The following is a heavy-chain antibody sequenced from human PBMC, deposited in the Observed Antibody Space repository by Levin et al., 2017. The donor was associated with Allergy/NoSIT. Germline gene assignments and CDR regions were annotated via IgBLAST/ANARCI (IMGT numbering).Heavy chain of an antibody. V-gene: IGHV3-33*01. CDR2: IWADGSVT. D-gene: IGHD6-19*01. CDR1: GFTFNTYG. CDR3: VGDPPGSSFAFQI. Sequence: GESLKISCTASGFTFNTYGMHWVRQAPGRGLEWVAFIWADGSVTNYAVAVKGRFTISRDNSKNTLFVQMNSLSAEDTAVYYCVGDPPGSSFAFQIWGQGTAVTVSS. J-gene: IGHJ3*02.